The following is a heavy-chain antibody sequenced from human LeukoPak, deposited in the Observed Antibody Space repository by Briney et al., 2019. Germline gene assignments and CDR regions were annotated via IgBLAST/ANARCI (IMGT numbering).Heavy chain of an antibody. J-gene: IGHJ5*02. CDR1: GGTFSSYA. CDR2: IIPIFGTA. D-gene: IGHD2-2*01. Sequence: SLKVSCKASGGTFSSYAISWVRQAPGHPLKCMGGIIPIFGTANYAQKFPSRVTISAVECTSTGSLEVSRLRSEDTAVYYCARGLGCSSSSCQANWFAPWGQGSLVTVYS. V-gene: IGHV1-69*01. CDR3: ARGLGCSSSSCQANWFAP.